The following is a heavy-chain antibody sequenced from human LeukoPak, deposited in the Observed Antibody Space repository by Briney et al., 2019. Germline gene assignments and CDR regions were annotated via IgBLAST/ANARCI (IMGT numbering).Heavy chain of an antibody. D-gene: IGHD2-2*02. J-gene: IGHJ5*02. CDR1: GYTFPNYG. V-gene: IGHV1-18*01. CDR2: ISAYNGNT. Sequence: GASVKISCKASGYTFPNYGISWVRQAPGQGLEWMGWISAYNGNTNYAQKLQGRVTMTTDTSTSTAYMELRSLRSDDTAVYYCARADSRYCSSTSCYNDWFDPWGQGTLVTVSS. CDR3: ARADSRYCSSTSCYNDWFDP.